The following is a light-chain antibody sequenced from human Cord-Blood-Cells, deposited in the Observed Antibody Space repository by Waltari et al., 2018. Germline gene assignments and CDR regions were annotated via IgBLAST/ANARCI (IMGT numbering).Light chain of an antibody. J-gene: IGKJ2*03. CDR1: QSVSSY. V-gene: IGKV3-11*01. Sequence: EIVLTQSPATLSLSPGERATLSCRASQSVSSYLAWYQQKPGQAPRLLIYDASSRATGIPARFSGSGSGTEFTLTISSLEPEDCAGYYCQQRSNWYSFGQGTKLEIK. CDR2: DAS. CDR3: QQRSNWYS.